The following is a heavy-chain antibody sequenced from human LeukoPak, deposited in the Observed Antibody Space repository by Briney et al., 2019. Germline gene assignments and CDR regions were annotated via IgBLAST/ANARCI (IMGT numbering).Heavy chain of an antibody. CDR2: ISSSSSYI. V-gene: IGHV3-21*01. CDR1: GFTFSSYS. J-gene: IGHJ4*02. D-gene: IGHD3-3*01. CDR3: ARGGGFFGVVIPYYFDY. Sequence: GGSLRLSCAASGFTFSSYSMNWVRQAPGKGLEWVSSISSSSSYIYYADSVKGRFTISRDNAKNSLYLEMNSLRAEDTAVYYCARGGGFFGVVIPYYFDYWGQGTLVTVSS.